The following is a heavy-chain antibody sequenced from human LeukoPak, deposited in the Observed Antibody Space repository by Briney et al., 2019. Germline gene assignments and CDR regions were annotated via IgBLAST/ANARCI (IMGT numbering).Heavy chain of an antibody. V-gene: IGHV3-48*03. D-gene: IGHD3-22*01. CDR3: ARDRDPGYYDTNGYRRVNAFYF. J-gene: IGHJ3*01. CDR1: GFTFSSYE. CDR2: ISSSGSTI. Sequence: GGSLRLSCAASGFTFSSYEMNWVRQAPGKGLEWVSYISSSGSTIYYADSVKGRFTISRDNAKNSLYLQMNSLRAEDTAVYYCARDRDPGYYDTNGYRRVNAFYFWGQGTMVTVSS.